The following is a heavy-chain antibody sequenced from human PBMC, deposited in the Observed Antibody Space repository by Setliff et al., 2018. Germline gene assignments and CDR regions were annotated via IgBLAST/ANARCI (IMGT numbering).Heavy chain of an antibody. Sequence: ASVKVSCKASGYTFTSYGISWVRQAPGQGLEWMGWISAYNGNTNYAQKLQGRVTMTTDTSTSTAYMELTSLTSGDTAVYYCVRNPLGPEASTPGGYWGQGTLVTVSS. J-gene: IGHJ4*02. CDR2: ISAYNGNT. CDR3: VRNPLGPEASTPGGY. CDR1: GYTFTSYG. D-gene: IGHD3-16*01. V-gene: IGHV1-18*01.